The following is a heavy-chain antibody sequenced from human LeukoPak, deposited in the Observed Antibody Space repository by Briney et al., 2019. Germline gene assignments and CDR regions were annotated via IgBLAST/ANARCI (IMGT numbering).Heavy chain of an antibody. D-gene: IGHD4-23*01. CDR3: ARDPMDYGGNSEAFDI. V-gene: IGHV3-30-3*01. CDR2: ISYDGSNK. CDR1: GFTFSSYA. Sequence: GGSLRLSCAASGFTFSSYAMSWVRQAPGKGLEWVAVISYDGSNKYYADSVKGRFTISRDNSKNTLYLQMNSLRAEDTAVYYCARDPMDYGGNSEAFDIWGQGTMVTVSS. J-gene: IGHJ3*02.